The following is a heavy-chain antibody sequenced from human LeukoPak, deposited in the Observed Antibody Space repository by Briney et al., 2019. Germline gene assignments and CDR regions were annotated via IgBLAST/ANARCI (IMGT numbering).Heavy chain of an antibody. J-gene: IGHJ4*02. Sequence: GGSLRLSCAASGFTFDDYAMHWARQAPGKGLEWVSGIVWNSGSIDYADSVKGRFTISRDNAKSSLYLQMNSLRDEDTAFYYCAKDVGYSSTFTFEYWGQGTLVTVSS. V-gene: IGHV3-9*01. CDR3: AKDVGYSSTFTFEY. CDR2: IVWNSGSI. CDR1: GFTFDDYA. D-gene: IGHD6-13*01.